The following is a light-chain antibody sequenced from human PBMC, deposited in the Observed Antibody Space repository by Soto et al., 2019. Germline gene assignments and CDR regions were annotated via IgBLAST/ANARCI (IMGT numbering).Light chain of an antibody. Sequence: QSALTQPRSVTGSPGQSVPMSCTGTSSDIGGYDYVSWYQHHPGRAPKLIMYDVNRRPSGVTDRFSGFKSGNTASLTISGLQAEDEALYHCCPYAGSLTVIFGGGTKLTVL. CDR1: SSDIGGYDY. J-gene: IGLJ2*01. CDR2: DVN. V-gene: IGLV2-11*01. CDR3: CPYAGSLTVI.